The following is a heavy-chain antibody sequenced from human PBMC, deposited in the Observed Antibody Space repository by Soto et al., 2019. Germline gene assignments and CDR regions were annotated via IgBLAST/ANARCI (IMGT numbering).Heavy chain of an antibody. V-gene: IGHV3-23*01. CDR1: GFTFSNYA. Sequence: EVQLLESGGGFVQPGGSLRLSRAASGFTFSNYAMSWVRQAPGRGLEWVSAITAYGDSTHYADSVKGRFNISRDSPKNTLYLQMDSLRAEDTAVYYCAKDPLWYDSDWYPPPGFDPWGQGTLVTVSS. CDR3: AKDPLWYDSDWYPPPGFDP. D-gene: IGHD6-19*01. J-gene: IGHJ5*02. CDR2: ITAYGDST.